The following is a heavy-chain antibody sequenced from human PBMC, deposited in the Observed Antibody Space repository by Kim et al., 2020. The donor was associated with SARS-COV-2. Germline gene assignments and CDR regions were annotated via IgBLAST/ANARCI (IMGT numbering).Heavy chain of an antibody. CDR3: ARIAYSNYDILTGLFPVPHYLDY. J-gene: IGHJ4*02. Sequence: GESLKISCKGSGYSFTSYWIGWVRQMPGKGLEWMGIIYPGDSDTRYSPSFQGQVTISADKSISTAYLQWSSLKASDTAMYYCARIAYSNYDILTGLFPVPHYLDYWGQGTLVTVSS. V-gene: IGHV5-51*01. D-gene: IGHD3-9*01. CDR2: IYPGDSDT. CDR1: GYSFTSYW.